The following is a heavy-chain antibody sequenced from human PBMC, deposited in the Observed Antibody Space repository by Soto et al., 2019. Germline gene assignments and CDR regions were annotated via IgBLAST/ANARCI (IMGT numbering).Heavy chain of an antibody. CDR3: AKDQLYIRGVIHNWFDP. CDR2: ISGSGGST. D-gene: IGHD3-10*02. CDR1: GLPFSSYA. V-gene: IGHV3-23*01. Sequence: EVQLLESGGGLIQPGGSLRLSCAASGLPFSSYAMSWVRQAPGKGLEWVSAISGSGGSTYYAESVKGRFTISRDNSKNTLYLQMNSLRAEDTAVYYYAKDQLYIRGVIHNWFDPRGQGTLVTVSS. J-gene: IGHJ5*02.